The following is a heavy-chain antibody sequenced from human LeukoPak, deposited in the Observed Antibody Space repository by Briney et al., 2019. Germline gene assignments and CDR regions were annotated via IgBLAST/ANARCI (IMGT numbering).Heavy chain of an antibody. D-gene: IGHD3-10*01. CDR2: ISYDGSNK. Sequence: GRSLRLSCAASGFTFSSYAMHWVRQAPGKGLEWVAVISYDGSNKYYADFVKGRFTISRDNSKNTLYLQMNSLRAEDTAVYYCARGSGVLLWFGERDWFDPWGQGTLVTVSS. CDR3: ARGSGVLLWFGERDWFDP. V-gene: IGHV3-30*04. J-gene: IGHJ5*02. CDR1: GFTFSSYA.